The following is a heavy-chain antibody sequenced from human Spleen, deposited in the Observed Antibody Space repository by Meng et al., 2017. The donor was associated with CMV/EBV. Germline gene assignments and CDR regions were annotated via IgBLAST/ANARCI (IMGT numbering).Heavy chain of an antibody. CDR2: IYYSGST. CDR1: GYSISSGYY. Sequence: SETLSLTCTVSGYSISSGYYWGWIRQPPGKGLEWIGYIYYSGSTNYNPSLKSRVTISVDTSKNQFSLKLSSVTAADTAVYYCARGVGYCSGGSCYSHYYYGMDVWGQGTTVTVSS. J-gene: IGHJ6*02. V-gene: IGHV4-61*01. D-gene: IGHD2-15*01. CDR3: ARGVGYCSGGSCYSHYYYGMDV.